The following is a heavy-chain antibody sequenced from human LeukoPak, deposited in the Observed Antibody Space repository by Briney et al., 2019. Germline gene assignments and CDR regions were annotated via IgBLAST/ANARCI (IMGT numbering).Heavy chain of an antibody. Sequence: GESLKISCKGSGYSFTSYWIGWVRQMPGKGMEWMGIINPGDSDTRYSPSFQGQVTISADKSISTAYLQWSSLKASDTAMYYCARGGDCSGGSCYGGLDYWGQGTLVTVSS. CDR1: GYSFTSYW. CDR3: ARGGDCSGGSCYGGLDY. CDR2: INPGDSDT. D-gene: IGHD2-15*01. V-gene: IGHV5-51*01. J-gene: IGHJ4*02.